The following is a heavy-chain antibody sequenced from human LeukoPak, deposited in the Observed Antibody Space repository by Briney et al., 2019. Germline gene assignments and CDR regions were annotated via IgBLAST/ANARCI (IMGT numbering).Heavy chain of an antibody. J-gene: IGHJ4*02. D-gene: IGHD3-22*01. CDR1: GFTFSSYS. V-gene: IGHV3-21*01. Sequence: GGSLRLSCAASGFTFSSYSMNWVRQAPGKGLEWVSSISSSSSYIYYADSMKGRFTISRDNDKNSLYLQMNSLRAEDTAVYYCATSLYDSSGYYTYWGQGTLVTVCS. CDR2: ISSSSSYI. CDR3: ATSLYDSSGYYTY.